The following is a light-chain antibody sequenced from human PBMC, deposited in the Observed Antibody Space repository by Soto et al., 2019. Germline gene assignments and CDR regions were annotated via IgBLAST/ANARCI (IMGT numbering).Light chain of an antibody. V-gene: IGKV3-15*01. J-gene: IGKJ1*01. Sequence: DIIMSQSPATLSVSPGQRATLSCRASKRVSSSLVGYQQKTGQAPRLLIYGASTRATGIPARFSGSGSGTEFTITISSLQSEDFAVYYCQQYNNWPPWPFGQGSKVDIK. CDR3: QQYNNWPPWP. CDR1: KRVSSS. CDR2: GAS.